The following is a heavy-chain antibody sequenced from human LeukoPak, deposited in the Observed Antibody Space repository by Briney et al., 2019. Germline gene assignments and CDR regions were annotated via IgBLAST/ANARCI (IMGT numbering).Heavy chain of an antibody. CDR2: ISSSGSTI. J-gene: IGHJ4*01. V-gene: IGHV3-11*04. D-gene: IGHD3-16*01. Sequence: GGSLRLSCAASGFTFSDYFMSWIRQAPGKGLEWVSYISSSGSTIYYADSVKGRFTISRDNAKNSLYLQMNSLRAEDTGVYYCARDRYPLGSYAPPFDYWGHGILVTVSS. CDR1: GFTFSDYF. CDR3: ARDRYPLGSYAPPFDY.